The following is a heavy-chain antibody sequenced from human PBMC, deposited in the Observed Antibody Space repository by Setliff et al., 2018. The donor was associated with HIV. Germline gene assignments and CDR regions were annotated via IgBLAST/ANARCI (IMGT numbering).Heavy chain of an antibody. V-gene: IGHV4-39*07. Sequence: PSETLSLTCSVSGGPITSNTYFWDWIRQAPGKGLEWIGSIYHSGNTYYNPSLKSRVTISVDKSKSQFSLKLNSVTAADTAVYYCGGNGYYSIDYWGQGTLVTVSS. CDR3: GGNGYYSIDY. CDR2: IYHSGNT. J-gene: IGHJ4*02. CDR1: GGPITSNTYF. D-gene: IGHD3-22*01.